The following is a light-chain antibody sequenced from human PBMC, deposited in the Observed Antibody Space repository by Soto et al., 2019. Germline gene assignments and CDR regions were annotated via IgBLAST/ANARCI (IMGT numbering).Light chain of an antibody. CDR2: DAS. CDR3: QQYDMGYT. J-gene: IGKJ2*01. CDR1: QDISNY. Sequence: DIQMTQSPSSLSASVGDRVTITCQASQDISNYLNWYQQKPGKAPKLLIYDASNLETGVPSRFSGSGSGTDFTFTISSLQPEDIATYYCQQYDMGYTFGQGTKLEIK. V-gene: IGKV1-33*01.